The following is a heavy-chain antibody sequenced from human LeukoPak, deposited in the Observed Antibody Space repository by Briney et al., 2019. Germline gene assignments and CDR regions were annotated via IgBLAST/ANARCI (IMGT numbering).Heavy chain of an antibody. Sequence: ASVKVSCKASGGTFSSYAISWVRQAPGQGLEWMGGIIPIFGTANYAQKFQGSVTITADESTSTAYMELSSLRSEDTAVYYCARGESTTAVSPLRYWGQGTLVTVSS. J-gene: IGHJ4*02. CDR2: IIPIFGTA. CDR3: ARGESTTAVSPLRY. V-gene: IGHV1-69*13. D-gene: IGHD2/OR15-2a*01. CDR1: GGTFSSYA.